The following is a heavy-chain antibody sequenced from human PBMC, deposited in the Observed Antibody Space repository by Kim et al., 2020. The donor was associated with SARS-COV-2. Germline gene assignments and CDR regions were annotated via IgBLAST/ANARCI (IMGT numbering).Heavy chain of an antibody. J-gene: IGHJ4*02. CDR3: ARPSGGGYNDYFDY. D-gene: IGHD3-22*01. CDR1: GFTFSSYA. Sequence: GGSLTLSCAASGFTFSSYAMHWVRQAPGKGLEWVAVISYDGSNKYYADSVKGRFTISRDNSKNTLYLQMNSLRAEDTAVYYCARPSGGGYNDYFDYWGQG. V-gene: IGHV3-30*04. CDR2: ISYDGSNK.